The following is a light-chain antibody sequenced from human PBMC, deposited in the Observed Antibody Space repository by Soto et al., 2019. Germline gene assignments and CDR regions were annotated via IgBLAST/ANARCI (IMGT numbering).Light chain of an antibody. J-gene: IGLJ1*01. CDR3: SSYTSSSTLDV. CDR1: SSDVGGYNY. V-gene: IGLV2-14*01. CDR2: EVS. Sequence: QSVLTQHRSVSGSPGQSVTISCTGTSSDVGGYNYVSWYQQHPGKAPKLMIYEVSNRPSGVSNRFSGSKSGNTASLTISGLQAEDEADYYCSSYTSSSTLDVFGTGTKLTVL.